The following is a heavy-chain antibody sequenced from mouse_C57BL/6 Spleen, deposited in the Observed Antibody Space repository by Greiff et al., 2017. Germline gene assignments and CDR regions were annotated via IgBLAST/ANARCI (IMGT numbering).Heavy chain of an antibody. Sequence: VQLQQSGAELMKPGASVKLSCKATGYTFTGYWIEWVKQRPGHGLEWIGEILPGSGSTNYNEKFKGKATFTADTSSNTAYMQLSSLTTEDSAIYYCATGGHYYGSSYGYFDVWGTGTTVTVSS. CDR3: ATGGHYYGSSYGYFDV. CDR1: GYTFTGYW. CDR2: ILPGSGST. V-gene: IGHV1-9*01. J-gene: IGHJ1*03. D-gene: IGHD1-1*01.